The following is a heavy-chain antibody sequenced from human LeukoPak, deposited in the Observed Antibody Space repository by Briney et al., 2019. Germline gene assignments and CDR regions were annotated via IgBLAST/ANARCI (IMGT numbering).Heavy chain of an antibody. J-gene: IGHJ4*02. CDR2: ISPNSGGT. D-gene: IGHD3-10*01. V-gene: IGHV1-2*02. Sequence: ASVKVSCKASGFTFSVYYMLWVRQAPGQGLEWMAWISPNSGGTNYVQKFQGRVTVTRDTSISTDYMEISGLTSDDTALYYCAREPSGSGGYDYWGQGTLVTVSS. CDR1: GFTFSVYY. CDR3: AREPSGSGGYDY.